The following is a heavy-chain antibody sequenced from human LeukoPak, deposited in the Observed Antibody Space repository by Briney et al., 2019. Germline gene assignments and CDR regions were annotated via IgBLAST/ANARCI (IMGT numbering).Heavy chain of an antibody. J-gene: IGHJ4*02. CDR3: ARALGAWWILGY. CDR1: GFTFSSYA. Sequence: GRSLRLSCAASGFTFSSYAMHWVRQAPGKGLEWVAVISYDGSNKYYADSVKGRFTISRDNSKNTLYLQMNSLRAEDTAVYYCARALGAWWILGYWGQGTLVTVSS. CDR2: ISYDGSNK. D-gene: IGHD5-18*01. V-gene: IGHV3-30-3*01.